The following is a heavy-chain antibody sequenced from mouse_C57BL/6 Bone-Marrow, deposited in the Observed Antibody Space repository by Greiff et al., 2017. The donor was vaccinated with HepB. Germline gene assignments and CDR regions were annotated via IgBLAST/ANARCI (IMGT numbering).Heavy chain of an antibody. V-gene: IGHV14-4*01. Sequence: VQLQQSGAELVRPGASVKLSCTASGFNFKDDYMHWVKQRPEQGLEWIGWIDPENGDTEYDSKFQGKATITADTSSNTAYLQLSSLTSEDTADYYGTTEDGSSYENFDYWGQGTTLTVSS. CDR1: GFNFKDDY. CDR3: TTEDGSSYENFDY. J-gene: IGHJ2*01. D-gene: IGHD1-1*01. CDR2: IDPENGDT.